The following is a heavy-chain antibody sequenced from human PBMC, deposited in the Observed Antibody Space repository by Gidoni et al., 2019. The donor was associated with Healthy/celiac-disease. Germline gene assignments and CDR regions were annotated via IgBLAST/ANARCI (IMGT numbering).Heavy chain of an antibody. CDR2: IKPSGGST. CDR1: GYTFTSYY. Sequence: QVQLVQSGAEVKKPGASVKVSCKASGYTFTSYYMHWVRQARGPGLEWMGIIKPSGGSTSYAQKFQGRVTMTRDTSTSTVYMELSSLRSEDTAVYYCARGIGGYDSPYWGQGTLVTVSS. CDR3: ARGIGGYDSPY. J-gene: IGHJ4*02. D-gene: IGHD5-12*01. V-gene: IGHV1-46*03.